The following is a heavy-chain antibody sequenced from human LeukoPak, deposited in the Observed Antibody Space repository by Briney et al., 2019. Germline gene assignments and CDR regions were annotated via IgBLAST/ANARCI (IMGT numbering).Heavy chain of an antibody. CDR1: GCIFSSYA. V-gene: IGHV3-23*01. CDR2: ISGSGGVT. J-gene: IGHJ4*02. CDR3: AKDRGRMGLAECFDY. Sequence: GGSLRLSCAVSGCIFSSYAMSWVRQAPGKGLEWVSGISGSGGVTYYADSVKGRFTISRDNSKNTLYLQMNSLRAEDTAVYYCAKDRGRMGLAECFDYWGQGTLVTVSS. D-gene: IGHD3-16*01.